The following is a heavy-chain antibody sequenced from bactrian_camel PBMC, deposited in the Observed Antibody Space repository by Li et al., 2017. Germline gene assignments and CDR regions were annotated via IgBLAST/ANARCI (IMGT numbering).Heavy chain of an antibody. CDR3: AADPKVPPYDCSSASLWGSGYTT. CDR2: IDSDGSA. Sequence: VQLVESGGGSVQAGGSLRLSCAASGNTGSVELLGWFRQAPGKEREGVAAIDSDGSASYADSVKGRFTISLDKAKKILYLQMNSLKPEDTAMYYCAADPKVPPYDCSSASLWGSGYTTWGSGTQVTVS. J-gene: IGHJ4*01. CDR1: GNTGSVEL. V-gene: IGHV3S53*01. D-gene: IGHD3*01.